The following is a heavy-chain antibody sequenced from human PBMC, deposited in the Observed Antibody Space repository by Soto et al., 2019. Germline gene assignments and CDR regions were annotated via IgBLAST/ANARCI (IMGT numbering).Heavy chain of an antibody. D-gene: IGHD4-17*01. V-gene: IGHV3-48*02. CDR3: ASCYGDYEFPCEY. Sequence: EVQLVESGGGLVQPGGSLRLSCEGSGFTFTDYSMLWVRQAPGKGLEWVSYISSTSNIAFYVDSVEGRFTTSRDNAKNSLYLQKNSLRDEDTAVYYCASCYGDYEFPCEYWGQGTLVTVSS. J-gene: IGHJ4*02. CDR1: GFTFTDYS. CDR2: ISSTSNIA.